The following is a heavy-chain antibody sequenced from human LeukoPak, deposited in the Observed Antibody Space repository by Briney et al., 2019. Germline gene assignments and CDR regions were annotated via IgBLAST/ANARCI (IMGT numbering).Heavy chain of an antibody. V-gene: IGHV1-2*04. CDR1: GYTFTGYY. Sequence: ASVRVSCKASGYTFTGYYMHWVRQAPGQGLEWMGWINPNSGGTNHAQKFQGWVTMTRDTSISTAYMELSRLRSDDTAVYYCARSLPHINWFDPWGQGTLATVSS. CDR2: INPNSGGT. CDR3: ARSLPHINWFDP. J-gene: IGHJ5*02. D-gene: IGHD1-26*01.